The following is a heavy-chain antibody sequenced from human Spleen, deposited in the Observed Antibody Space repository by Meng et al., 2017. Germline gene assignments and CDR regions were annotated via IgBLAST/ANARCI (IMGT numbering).Heavy chain of an antibody. CDR3: ARKSVRNGDKGYFEY. J-gene: IGHJ4*02. CDR2: IYHSGST. V-gene: IGHV4-39*07. CDR1: DGSVSSRTYY. Sequence: SETLSLTCTVSDGSVSSRTYYWGWIRQPPGKGLEWIGSIYHSGSTYYNPSLKSRVTISVDTSKNQFSLKVSSVTAADTAVYYCARKSVRNGDKGYFEYWGQGTLVTVSS. D-gene: IGHD4-23*01.